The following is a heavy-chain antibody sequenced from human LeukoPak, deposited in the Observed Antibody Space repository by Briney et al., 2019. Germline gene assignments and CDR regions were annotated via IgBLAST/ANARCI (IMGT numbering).Heavy chain of an antibody. CDR3: AKMRGQYSHSYYMDA. D-gene: IGHD2-15*01. CDR1: GFTFSSYG. CDR2: IWYDGSNK. J-gene: IGHJ6*03. V-gene: IGHV3-33*06. Sequence: PGGSLRLSCAASGFTFSSYGMHWVRQAPGKGLEWVAVIWYDGSNKYYADSVKGRFTVSRDNSKSTLYLQMNSLTPEDTAVYYCAKMRGQYSHSYYMDAWGKGTTVTVSS.